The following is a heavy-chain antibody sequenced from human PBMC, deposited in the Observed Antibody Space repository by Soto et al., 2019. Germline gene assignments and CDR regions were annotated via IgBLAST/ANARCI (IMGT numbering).Heavy chain of an antibody. Sequence: EVQLVEAGGGLVQPGGSLTRSCAASGFTFSNYWMHWVRQAPGKGLVWVSRINSDGSSTTYADSVNGLFTISRDNAKNTLYLEMKSLRAEDTAVYYCARRGAGFDIWGQGTMVTVSS. CDR1: GFTFSNYW. J-gene: IGHJ3*02. V-gene: IGHV3-74*01. CDR2: INSDGSST. CDR3: ARRGAGFDI. D-gene: IGHD6-19*01.